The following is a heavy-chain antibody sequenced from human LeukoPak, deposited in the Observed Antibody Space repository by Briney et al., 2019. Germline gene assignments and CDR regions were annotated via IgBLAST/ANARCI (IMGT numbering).Heavy chain of an antibody. CDR1: GFTFSNFW. J-gene: IGHJ4*02. V-gene: IGHV3-7*04. D-gene: IGHD2/OR15-2a*01. CDR3: ARGDDFPGDH. Sequence: GGSLRLSCAVSGFTFSNFWMSWVRQAPGRGLEWVANIHPEGNEKYHVESVKGRFTISRDNTKNLLFLQMNGLRVEDTAVYYCARGDDFPGDHWGQGTLVTVSS. CDR2: IHPEGNEK.